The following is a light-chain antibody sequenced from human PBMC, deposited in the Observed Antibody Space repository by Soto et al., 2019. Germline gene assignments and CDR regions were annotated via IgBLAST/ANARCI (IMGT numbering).Light chain of an antibody. CDR1: QSVSSSY. CDR2: GAS. Sequence: EIVSTQSPGTLSLSPGERATLSCRASQSVSSSYLAWYQQKPGQAPRLLMYGASSRATGIPDRFSGSGSGTDFTLTISRLEPEDFAVYYCQQYGSSPQTFGQGTNVENK. J-gene: IGKJ1*01. CDR3: QQYGSSPQT. V-gene: IGKV3-20*01.